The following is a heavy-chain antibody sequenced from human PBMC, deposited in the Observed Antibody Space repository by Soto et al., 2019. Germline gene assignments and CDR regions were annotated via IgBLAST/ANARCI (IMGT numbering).Heavy chain of an antibody. J-gene: IGHJ4*02. CDR2: ISGSGGST. V-gene: IGHV3-23*01. CDR1: GFTFSSYA. Sequence: GGSLRLSCAASGFTFSSYAISWVRQAPGKGLEWVSAISGSGGSTYYADSVKGRFTISRDNSKNTLYLQMNSLRAEDTAVYYCAKDRLSGSCYFDYWGQGTLVTVYS. D-gene: IGHD1-26*01. CDR3: AKDRLSGSCYFDY.